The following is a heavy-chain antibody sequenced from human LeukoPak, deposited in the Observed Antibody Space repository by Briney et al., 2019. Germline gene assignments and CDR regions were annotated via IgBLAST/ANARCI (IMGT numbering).Heavy chain of an antibody. V-gene: IGHV4-4*07. CDR3: TRGSMVGSGSYYKDYYYGMDV. D-gene: IGHD3-10*01. J-gene: IGHJ6*02. Sequence: SETLSLTCTVSGGSISSYYWTWIRQPAGKGLEWIGRILNGGSTNYNPSLKSRLTMSVDTSKNQFSLKLNSVTAADTAVYYCTRGSMVGSGSYYKDYYYGMDVWGQGTTVTVS. CDR2: ILNGGST. CDR1: GGSISSYY.